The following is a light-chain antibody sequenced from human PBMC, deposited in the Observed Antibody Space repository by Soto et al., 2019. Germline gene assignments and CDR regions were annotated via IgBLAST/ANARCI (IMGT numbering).Light chain of an antibody. J-gene: IGLJ2*01. Sequence: QSALTQPASVSGSPGQSITISCTGTSSDVGGYNYVSWYQQHPGKAPKLMIYEVSNRPSGVSNRFSDSKSGNTASLTISGLQAEDEADYYCSSYTSSSTLVVFGGGTKLTV. CDR2: EVS. V-gene: IGLV2-14*01. CDR1: SSDVGGYNY. CDR3: SSYTSSSTLVV.